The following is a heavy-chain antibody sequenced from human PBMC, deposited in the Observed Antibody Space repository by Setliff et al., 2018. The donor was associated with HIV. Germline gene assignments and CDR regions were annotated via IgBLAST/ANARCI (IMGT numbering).Heavy chain of an antibody. V-gene: IGHV1-18*01. CDR1: GYTFTSYG. Sequence: ASVKVSCKASGYTFTSYGISWVRQAPGQGLEWMGWISAYNGNTDYAQKLQGRVTLTTDTSTSTAYMELSSLRSEDTAVYYCARGQVSPYYYDSSGYYFTDAFDIWGQGTMVTVSS. CDR3: ARGQVSPYYYDSSGYYFTDAFDI. CDR2: ISAYNGNT. D-gene: IGHD3-22*01. J-gene: IGHJ3*02.